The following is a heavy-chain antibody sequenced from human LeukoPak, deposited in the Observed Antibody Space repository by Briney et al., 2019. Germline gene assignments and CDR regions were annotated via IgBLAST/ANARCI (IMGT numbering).Heavy chain of an antibody. CDR1: GGSISSYY. CDR2: IYYSGST. Sequence: SETLSLTCTVSGGSISSYYWSWIRQPPGKGLEWIGYIYYSGSTNYNPSLKSRVTISVDTSKNQFSLKLSSVTAADTAVYYCARDDYYDSSGYHLDASDIWGQGTMVTVSS. D-gene: IGHD3-22*01. V-gene: IGHV4-59*01. CDR3: ARDDYYDSSGYHLDASDI. J-gene: IGHJ3*02.